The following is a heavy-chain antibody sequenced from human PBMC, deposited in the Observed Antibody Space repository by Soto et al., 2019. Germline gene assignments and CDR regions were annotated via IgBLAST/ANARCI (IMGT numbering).Heavy chain of an antibody. D-gene: IGHD3-16*01. J-gene: IGHJ3*02. V-gene: IGHV1-69*01. CDR2: IIPIFGTA. Sequence: QVQLVQSGAEVKKPGSSVKVSCKASGGTFSSYAISWVRQAPGQGLEWMGGIIPIFGTANYAQQFQGRVTITADESTSIAYIGRGSLRSEDTAVYYCAREGGGFGSMDAFDIWGQGTMVTVSS. CDR1: GGTFSSYA. CDR3: AREGGGFGSMDAFDI.